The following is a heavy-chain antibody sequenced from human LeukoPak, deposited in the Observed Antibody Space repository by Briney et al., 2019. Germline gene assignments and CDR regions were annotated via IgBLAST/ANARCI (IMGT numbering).Heavy chain of an antibody. CDR2: ISYDGSNK. J-gene: IGHJ4*02. CDR3: TTELTVDAIFGVVISWVDY. CDR1: GFTFSSYA. V-gene: IGHV3-30*04. Sequence: GGSLRLSCAASGFTFSSYAMHWVRQAPGKGLEWVAVISYDGSNKYYADSVKGRFTISRDNSKNTLYLQMNSLRAEDTAVYYCTTELTVDAIFGVVISWVDYWGQGTLVTVSS. D-gene: IGHD3-3*01.